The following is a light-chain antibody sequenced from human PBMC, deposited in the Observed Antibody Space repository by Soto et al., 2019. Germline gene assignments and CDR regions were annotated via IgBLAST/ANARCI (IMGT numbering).Light chain of an antibody. V-gene: IGKV1-5*03. J-gene: IGKJ2*01. Sequence: DIQMTQSPSTLSASVGDGGTITCRASQSLGSWLAWYKQKTGKAPKLLIYKATNLQSGVPSRFSGSGSGTDSSLTISILQPVDSATYFCQQYNDFQYTFGPGTKLEI. CDR2: KAT. CDR1: QSLGSW. CDR3: QQYNDFQYT.